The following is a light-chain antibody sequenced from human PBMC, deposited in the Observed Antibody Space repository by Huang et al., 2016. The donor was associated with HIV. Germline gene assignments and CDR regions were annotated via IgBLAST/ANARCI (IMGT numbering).Light chain of an antibody. CDR1: QGISND. CDR2: DAS. Sequence: DIQMTQSPSSLSASVGDTVTITCQASQGISNDLNWYQQKPGKAPRLLIYDASNVQGGVPSRFSGSGSGTEFTFTITSLQPEDVATYYCQHYGGLPFTFGPGTKVDLK. J-gene: IGKJ3*01. V-gene: IGKV1-33*01. CDR3: QHYGGLPFT.